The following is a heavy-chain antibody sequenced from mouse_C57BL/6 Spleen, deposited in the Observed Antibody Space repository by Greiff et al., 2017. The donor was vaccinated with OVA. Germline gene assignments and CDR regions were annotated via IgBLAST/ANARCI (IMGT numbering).Heavy chain of an antibody. J-gene: IGHJ4*01. Sequence: VQLQQSGAELVRPGASVKLSCTASGFNIKDDYMHWVKQRPEQGLEWIGWIDPENGDTEYASKFQGKATIPADTSSNTAYLQLSSLTSEDTAVYYCTKNYYGFYAMDYWGQGTSVTVSS. D-gene: IGHD1-2*01. CDR2: IDPENGDT. V-gene: IGHV14-4*01. CDR3: TKNYYGFYAMDY. CDR1: GFNIKDDY.